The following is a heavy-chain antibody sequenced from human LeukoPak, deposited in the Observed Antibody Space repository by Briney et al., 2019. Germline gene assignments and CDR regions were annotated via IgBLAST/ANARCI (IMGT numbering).Heavy chain of an antibody. CDR1: GYSISSGYY. D-gene: IGHD2-2*01. V-gene: IGHV4-38-2*01. J-gene: IGHJ4*02. CDR3: ARKDIVVVPAAVYYFDY. Sequence: SETLSLTCAVSGYSISSGYYWGWIRQPPGKGLEWIGSIYHSGSTYYNPSLKSRVTISVDTSKNQFSLKLSSVTAADMAVYYCARKDIVVVPAAVYYFDYWGQGTLVTVSS. CDR2: IYHSGST.